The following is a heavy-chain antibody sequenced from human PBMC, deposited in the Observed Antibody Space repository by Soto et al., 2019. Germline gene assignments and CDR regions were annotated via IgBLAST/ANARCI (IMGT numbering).Heavy chain of an antibody. CDR3: AKDRITMIVVAPQGAFDI. V-gene: IGHV3-23*01. Sequence: LRFSCAASGFTFRSYAMSWFRQATGKGLEWVSGISGSGGSTYYADSVKGRFTISRDNSKNTLYLQMNSLRAEDTAVYYCAKDRITMIVVAPQGAFDIWGQGTMVTVPS. D-gene: IGHD3-22*01. J-gene: IGHJ3*02. CDR2: ISGSGGST. CDR1: GFTFRSYA.